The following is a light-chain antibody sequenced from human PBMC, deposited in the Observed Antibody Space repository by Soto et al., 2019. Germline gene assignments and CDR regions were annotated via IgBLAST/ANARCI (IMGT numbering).Light chain of an antibody. CDR1: QSVSSY. J-gene: IGKJ5*01. Sequence: EIVLTQSPGTLSLSPGQRATLSCRASQSVSSYLACYQQKPGPAPRLLIYDASTRATGIPARFSGSGSGTEFTLTISSLQPEDFAIYYCQQYSKWPITFGHGTRLEFK. CDR3: QQYSKWPIT. CDR2: DAS. V-gene: IGKV3-11*01.